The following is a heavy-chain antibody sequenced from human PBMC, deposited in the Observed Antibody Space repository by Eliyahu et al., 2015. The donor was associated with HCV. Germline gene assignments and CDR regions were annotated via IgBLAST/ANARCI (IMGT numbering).Heavy chain of an antibody. CDR2: ISGRGGST. V-gene: IGHV3-23*01. J-gene: IGHJ4*02. Sequence: GGLLQPGGSLRLSCAASGFTFNTYAMSWVRQAPGKGLEWVSAISGRGGSTYYADSVKGRFTISRDNSKNTLYLQMNSLRAEDTAVYYCAKGEYCSSTTCYAGVKDYWGQGTLVTVSS. CDR1: GFTFNTYA. CDR3: AKGEYCSSTTCYAGVKDY. D-gene: IGHD2-2*01.